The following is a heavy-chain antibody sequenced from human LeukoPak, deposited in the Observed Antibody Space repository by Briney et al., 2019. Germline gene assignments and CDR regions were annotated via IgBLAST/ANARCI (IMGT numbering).Heavy chain of an antibody. CDR2: ISSSSSYI. CDR3: ANGTRFDP. CDR1: GFTFSSYS. J-gene: IGHJ5*02. D-gene: IGHD6-13*01. Sequence: GGSLRLSCAASGFTFSSYSMNWVRQAPGKGLEWVSSISSSSSYIYYADSVKGRFTISRDNSKNTLYLQMNSLRAEDTAVYYCANGTRFDPWGQGTLVTVSS. V-gene: IGHV3-21*01.